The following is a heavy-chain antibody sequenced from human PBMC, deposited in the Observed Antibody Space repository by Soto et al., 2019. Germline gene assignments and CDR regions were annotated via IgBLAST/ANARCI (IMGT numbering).Heavy chain of an antibody. CDR1: GFTFSNAW. D-gene: IGHD6-13*01. V-gene: IGHV3-15*07. CDR3: TTITAYSSSWPPL. J-gene: IGHJ4*02. Sequence: GGSLRLSCAASGFTFSNAWMNWVRQAPGKGLEWVGRIKSKTEGGTTDYAAPVKGRFTISRDDSKNTLYLQMNSLKTEDTAVYYCTTITAYSSSWPPLWGQGTLVTVSS. CDR2: IKSKTEGGTT.